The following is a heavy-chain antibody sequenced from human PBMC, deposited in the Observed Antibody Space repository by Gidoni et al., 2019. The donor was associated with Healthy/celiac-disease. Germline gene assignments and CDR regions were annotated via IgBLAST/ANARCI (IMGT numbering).Heavy chain of an antibody. V-gene: IGHV1-46*01. D-gene: IGHD6-19*01. CDR2: INPSGGST. J-gene: IGHJ4*02. CDR3: AREEIAVAGDLDY. Sequence: QVQLVQSGAEVKKPGAAVKVSCKASGYTCTSYDMHWVRQAPGQGLEWMGIINPSGGSTSYAQKFQGRVTMTRDTSTSTVYMELSSLRSEDTAVYYCAREEIAVAGDLDYWGQGTLVTVSS. CDR1: GYTCTSYD.